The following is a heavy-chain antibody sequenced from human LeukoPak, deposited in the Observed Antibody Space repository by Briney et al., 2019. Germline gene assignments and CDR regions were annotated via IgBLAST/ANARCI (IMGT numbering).Heavy chain of an antibody. V-gene: IGHV1-2*02. CDR3: ARSTLAARFGVDY. CDR1: GYIFTDYY. CDR2: INPNSGGT. D-gene: IGHD6-6*01. J-gene: IGHJ4*02. Sequence: AASVKVSCKTSGYIFTDYYMHWVRQAPRQGLEWMGWINPNSGGTHYTEKFLGRVTMTRDTSITTAYMELSSLTSDDTAVYYCARSTLAARFGVDYWGQGTPVTVSS.